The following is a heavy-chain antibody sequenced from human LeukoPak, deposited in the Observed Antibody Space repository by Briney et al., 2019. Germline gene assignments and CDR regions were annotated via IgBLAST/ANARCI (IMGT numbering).Heavy chain of an antibody. D-gene: IGHD3-22*01. Sequence: GGSLRLSCAASGFTFSDYYMSWIRQAPGKGLEWVSYISSSGSTIYYADSVEGRFTISRDNAKNSLYLQMNSLRAADTALYYCARDPCYGSSGYCHYWGQGTVVSVSS. CDR2: ISSSGSTI. CDR1: GFTFSDYY. V-gene: IGHV3-11*04. CDR3: ARDPCYGSSGYCHY. J-gene: IGHJ4*02.